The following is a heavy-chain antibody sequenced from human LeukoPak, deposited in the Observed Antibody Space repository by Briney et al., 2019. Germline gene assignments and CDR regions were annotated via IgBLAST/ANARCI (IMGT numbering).Heavy chain of an antibody. Sequence: PSETLSLTCTVSGGSISSSSYYWGWIRQPPGKGLEWIGSLYYSGSIYYNPSLKSRVTISVDTSKNQFSLKLSSVTAADTAVYYCAHPHDYGPSNWFDPWGQGTLVTVSS. J-gene: IGHJ5*02. CDR3: AHPHDYGPSNWFDP. V-gene: IGHV4-39*01. D-gene: IGHD4-17*01. CDR2: LYYSGSI. CDR1: GGSISSSSYY.